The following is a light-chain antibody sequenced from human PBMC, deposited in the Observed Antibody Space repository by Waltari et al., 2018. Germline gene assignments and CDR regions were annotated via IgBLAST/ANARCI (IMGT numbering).Light chain of an antibody. CDR2: GAT. CDR1: PTCRTTY. V-gene: IGKV3-20*01. CDR3: QQYDISPLT. Sequence: RASPTCRTTYLARDQQKAGQAPTLLIDGATSRDTGIPDRFSRRGSGTDFSLTISSLEPEDFAVYCCQQYDISPLTFGGGTKVEIK. J-gene: IGKJ4*01.